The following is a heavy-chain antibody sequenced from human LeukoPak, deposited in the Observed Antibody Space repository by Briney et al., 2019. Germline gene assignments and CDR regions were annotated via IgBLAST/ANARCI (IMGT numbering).Heavy chain of an antibody. V-gene: IGHV4-4*07. Sequence: SETLSLTCTVSGGSISSYYWSWIRQPAGKGLEWIGRIYTSGSTNYNPSLKSRVTISVDTSKNQFSLKLSSVTAADTAVYYCARRGHYYDSSGYWFDPWGQGTLVTVSS. D-gene: IGHD3-22*01. CDR2: IYTSGST. CDR3: ARRGHYYDSSGYWFDP. J-gene: IGHJ5*02. CDR1: GGSISSYY.